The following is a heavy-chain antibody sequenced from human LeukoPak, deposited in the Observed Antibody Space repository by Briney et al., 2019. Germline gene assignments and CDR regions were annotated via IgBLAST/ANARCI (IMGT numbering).Heavy chain of an antibody. J-gene: IGHJ1*01. V-gene: IGHV3-23*01. Sequence: GGSLRLSCAASGFTFSSYAMSWVRQAPGKGLEWVAAISGSGDSTYYADSVKGRFTISRDNSKNTLSLQLNSLRVEDTAVYYCAKDQGYYGSGSYKEYFQHWGQGTLVTVSS. CDR3: AKDQGYYGSGSYKEYFQH. D-gene: IGHD3-10*01. CDR2: ISGSGDST. CDR1: GFTFSSYA.